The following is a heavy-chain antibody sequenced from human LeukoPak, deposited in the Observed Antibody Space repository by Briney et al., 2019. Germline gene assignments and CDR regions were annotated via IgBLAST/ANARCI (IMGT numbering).Heavy chain of an antibody. CDR2: INPNSGGT. V-gene: IGHV1-2*02. J-gene: IGHJ1*01. CDR3: ARSVVVPAATSYGEDFQH. Sequence: GASVKVSCKASGYTFTGYYMHWVRQAPGQGLEWMGWINPNSGGTNYAQKFQGRVTMTRDTSISTAYMELSRLRSDDTAVYYCARSVVVPAATSYGEDFQHWGQGTLVTVSS. D-gene: IGHD2-2*01. CDR1: GYTFTGYY.